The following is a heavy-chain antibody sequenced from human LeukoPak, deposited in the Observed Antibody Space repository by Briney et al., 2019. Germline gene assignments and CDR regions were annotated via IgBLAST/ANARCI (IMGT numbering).Heavy chain of an antibody. Sequence: ASVKVSCKASGYTFTSYGISWVRQAPGQGLEWMGWISAYNGNTNYAQKLQGRVTMATDTSTSTAYMELRSLRSDDTAVYYCARDQVERYSSGWNWYFDLWGRGTLVTVSS. D-gene: IGHD6-19*01. CDR3: ARDQVERYSSGWNWYFDL. V-gene: IGHV1-18*01. J-gene: IGHJ2*01. CDR1: GYTFTSYG. CDR2: ISAYNGNT.